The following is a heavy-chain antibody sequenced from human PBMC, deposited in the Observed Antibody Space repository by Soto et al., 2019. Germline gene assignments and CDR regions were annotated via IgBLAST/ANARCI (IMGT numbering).Heavy chain of an antibody. CDR2: IYPGVSDT. CDR1: GYSFTSHW. D-gene: IGHD6-13*01. V-gene: IGHV5-51*01. J-gene: IGHJ6*02. Sequence: GESLKISCKGSGYSFTSHWIGWVRQMSGKGLEWMGTIYPGVSDTRYSPSFQGQVTISADKSISTAYLQWSSLKASDTAMYYCARHMEAAAGQFYYYYGMDVWGQGTTVTVSS. CDR3: ARHMEAAAGQFYYYYGMDV.